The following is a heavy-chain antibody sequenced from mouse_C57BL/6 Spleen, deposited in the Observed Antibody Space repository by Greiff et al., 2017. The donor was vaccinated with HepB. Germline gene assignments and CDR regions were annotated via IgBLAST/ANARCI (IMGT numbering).Heavy chain of an antibody. V-gene: IGHV1-55*01. CDR3: ARENHYYGSIDY. D-gene: IGHD1-1*01. CDR2: IYPGSGST. J-gene: IGHJ2*01. CDR1: GYTFTSYW. Sequence: QVHVKQPGAELVKPGASVKMSCKASGYTFTSYWITWVKQRPGQGLEWIGDIYPGSGSTNYNEKFKSKATLTVDTSSSTAYMQLSSLTSEDSAVYYCARENHYYGSIDYWGQGTTLTVSS.